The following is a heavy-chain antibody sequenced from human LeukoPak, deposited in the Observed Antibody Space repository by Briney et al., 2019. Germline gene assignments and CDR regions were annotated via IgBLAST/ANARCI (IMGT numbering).Heavy chain of an antibody. CDR2: IKSKTDGGTT. Sequence: PGGSLRLSCAASGFTFSNAWMSWVRQAPGKGLEWVGRIKSKTDGGTTDCAAPVKGRFTISRDDSKNTLYLQMNSLKTEDTAVYYCTTGTSYYDSSGYYSAFDIWGQGTMVTVSS. V-gene: IGHV3-15*01. CDR3: TTGTSYYDSSGYYSAFDI. J-gene: IGHJ3*02. CDR1: GFTFSNAW. D-gene: IGHD3-22*01.